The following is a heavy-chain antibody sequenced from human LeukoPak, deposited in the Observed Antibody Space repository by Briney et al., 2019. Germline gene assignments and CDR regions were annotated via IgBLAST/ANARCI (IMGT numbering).Heavy chain of an antibody. D-gene: IGHD6-19*01. CDR2: ISQDGSEK. J-gene: IGHJ4*02. Sequence: PGGSLRLSCAASGFTFGSFAMTWVRQAPGKGLEWVANISQDGSEKYFVDSVKGRFTISRDNAKNSLYLQMNSLRAEDTAVYYCAKIARLVSYLDYWGQGILVTVSS. CDR1: GFTFGSFA. V-gene: IGHV3-7*03. CDR3: AKIARLVSYLDY.